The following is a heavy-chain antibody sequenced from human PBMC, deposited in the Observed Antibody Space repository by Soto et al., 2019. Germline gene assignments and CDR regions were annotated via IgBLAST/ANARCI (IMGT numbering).Heavy chain of an antibody. V-gene: IGHV1-18*01. CDR3: ARAHRSYYYYYGMDV. D-gene: IGHD1-26*01. J-gene: IGHJ6*02. CDR1: GYTFTSYG. CDR2: ISAYNGNT. Sequence: QVQLVQSGAEVKKPGASVKVSCKASGYTFTSYGISWVRQAPGQGLEWMGWISAYNGNTNYAQKLQGRVTMTTDTSTSTAYMELRSLISDDTAVYYCARAHRSYYYYYGMDVWGQGTTVTVSS.